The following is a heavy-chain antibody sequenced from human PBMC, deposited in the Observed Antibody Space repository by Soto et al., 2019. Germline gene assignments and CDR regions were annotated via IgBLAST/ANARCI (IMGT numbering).Heavy chain of an antibody. CDR3: ARDLVEDSSSLFGGSYYYGMDV. V-gene: IGHV4-61*01. CDR1: GASVNSVSYY. J-gene: IGHJ6*02. Sequence: SETLSLTCTVSGASVNSVSYYWSWIRQPPGKGLERIGYIYYSGTTNYNPSLKSRVTISVDTSNNQFSLKLSSVTAADTAVYYCARDLVEDSSSLFGGSYYYGMDVWGQGTTVTVSS. CDR2: IYYSGTT. D-gene: IGHD6-6*01.